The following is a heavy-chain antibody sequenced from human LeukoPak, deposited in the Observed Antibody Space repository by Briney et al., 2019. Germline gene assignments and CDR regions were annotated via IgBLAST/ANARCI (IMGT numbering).Heavy chain of an antibody. J-gene: IGHJ4*02. CDR3: VKGPIAAAGLN. CDR1: GFTFSSYA. D-gene: IGHD6-13*01. Sequence: GGSLRLSCSASGFTFSSYAMHWVRQAPGKGLEYVSAISSNGGSTYYADSVKGRFTISRDNSKNTLYLQMSSLRAEDAAVYYCVKGPIAAAGLNWGQGTLVTVSS. CDR2: ISSNGGST. V-gene: IGHV3-64D*06.